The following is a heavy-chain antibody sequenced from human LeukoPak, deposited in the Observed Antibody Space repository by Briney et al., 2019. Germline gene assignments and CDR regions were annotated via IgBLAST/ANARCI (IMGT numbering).Heavy chain of an antibody. CDR2: ISYDGNTI. D-gene: IGHD4-11*01. Sequence: GGSLRLSCAASEFTFSNYAVHWVRQAPGKGLQWVAVISYDGNTIHYADSVKGRFTISRDTSKNTLYLQMNSLRTEDTAVCYCARSGGLQKFDYWGQGTLVTVSS. CDR1: EFTFSNYA. V-gene: IGHV3-30-3*01. J-gene: IGHJ4*02. CDR3: ARSGGLQKFDY.